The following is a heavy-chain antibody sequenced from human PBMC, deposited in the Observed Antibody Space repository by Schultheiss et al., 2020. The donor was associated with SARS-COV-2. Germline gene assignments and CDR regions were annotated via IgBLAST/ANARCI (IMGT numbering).Heavy chain of an antibody. CDR1: GGSISSYY. Sequence: SETLSLTCIVSGGSISSYYWSWIRQPPGRELEWFGYIYNSGTTHYNPSLKSRVTMSVDTSKNQFSLKVTSVTGADTAVYYCARRGATFFAFDIWGQGTMVTVSS. CDR3: ARRGATFFAFDI. CDR2: IYNSGTT. D-gene: IGHD3-16*01. V-gene: IGHV4-4*09. J-gene: IGHJ3*02.